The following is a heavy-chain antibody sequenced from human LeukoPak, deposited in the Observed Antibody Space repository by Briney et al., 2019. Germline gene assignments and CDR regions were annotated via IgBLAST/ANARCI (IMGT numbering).Heavy chain of an antibody. V-gene: IGHV4-38-2*02. CDR2: IYHSGST. D-gene: IGHD5-18*01. CDR1: GYSISSGYY. J-gene: IGHJ4*02. Sequence: SETLSLTCTVSGYSISSGYYWGWIRQPPGKGLEWIGSIYHSGSTNYNPSLKSRVTISVDSSKNQFSLKLSSVTAADTAVYYCATLLRYSYGPAGFDYWGQGTLVTVSS. CDR3: ATLLRYSYGPAGFDY.